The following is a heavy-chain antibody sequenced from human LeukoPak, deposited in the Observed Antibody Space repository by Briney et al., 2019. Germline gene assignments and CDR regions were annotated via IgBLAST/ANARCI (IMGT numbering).Heavy chain of an antibody. CDR1: GFTFSTYA. D-gene: IGHD6-19*01. V-gene: IGHV3-23*01. J-gene: IGHJ5*02. CDR2: VSGSGST. Sequence: GGSLRLSCAASGFTFSTYAMSWVRQAPGKGLEWVSAVSGSGSTYYADSVKGRFTISRDNSKNTLYLQMNSLRAEDTAVYYCARDWGVAGLFDPWGQGTLVTVSS. CDR3: ARDWGVAGLFDP.